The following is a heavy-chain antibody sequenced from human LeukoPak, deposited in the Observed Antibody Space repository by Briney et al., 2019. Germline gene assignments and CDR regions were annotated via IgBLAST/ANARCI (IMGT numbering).Heavy chain of an antibody. Sequence: ASVKVSCKASGGTFSSYAISWVRQAPGQGLEWMGGIIPIFGTATYAQKFQGRVTITADESTSTAYMELSSLRSEDTAVYYCARDRVVGATYGYFDYWGQGTLVTVSS. CDR3: ARDRVVGATYGYFDY. V-gene: IGHV1-69*13. J-gene: IGHJ4*02. CDR2: IIPIFGTA. D-gene: IGHD1-26*01. CDR1: GGTFSSYA.